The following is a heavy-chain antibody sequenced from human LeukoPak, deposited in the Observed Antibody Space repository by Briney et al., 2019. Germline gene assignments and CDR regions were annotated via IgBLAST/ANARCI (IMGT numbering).Heavy chain of an antibody. CDR1: GYTFTSNY. CDR3: ARDQEGFDY. V-gene: IGHV1-46*01. J-gene: IGHJ4*02. CDR2: IYPRDGST. Sequence: SSVKVSCKASGYTFTSNYIHWVRQAPGQGLEWMGMIYPRDGSTSYAQKFQGRVTVTRDTSTSTVHMELSGLRSEDTAVYYCARDQEGFDYWGQGTLVTVSS.